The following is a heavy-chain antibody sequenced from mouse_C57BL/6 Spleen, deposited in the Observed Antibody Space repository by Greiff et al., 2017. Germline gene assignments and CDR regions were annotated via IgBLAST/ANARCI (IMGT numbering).Heavy chain of an antibody. CDR3: ARRRVYYHYVGYASDY. CDR2: ISSGSSNI. Sequence: EVKLVESGGGLVKPGGSLKLSCAASGFTFSDYGMHWVRQAPEKGLEWVAYISSGSSNIYYADTVKGRSTISRDNGQSTLFLQMTNLRSKATALYYCARRRVYYHYVGYASDYRGQGTSVTVSS. J-gene: IGHJ4*01. D-gene: IGHD2-4*01. CDR1: GFTFSDYG. V-gene: IGHV5-17*01.